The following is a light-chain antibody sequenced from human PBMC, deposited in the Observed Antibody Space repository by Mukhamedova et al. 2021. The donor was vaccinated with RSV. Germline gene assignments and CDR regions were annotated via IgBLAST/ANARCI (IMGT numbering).Light chain of an antibody. Sequence: WYQRRVHGKGPKLLIYGASTLQSGVPSRFSGSGSGTDFTLTISSLQPEDVATYYCQKYFSAPYTFGQGTKLEIK. J-gene: IGKJ2*01. CDR3: QKYFSAPYT. CDR2: GAS. V-gene: IGKV1-27*01.